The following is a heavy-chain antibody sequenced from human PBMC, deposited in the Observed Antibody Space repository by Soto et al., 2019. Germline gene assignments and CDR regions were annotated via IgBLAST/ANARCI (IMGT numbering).Heavy chain of an antibody. CDR1: GDSFNDYY. Sequence: ASVKVSCKSSGDSFNDYYLHWVRQAPGQGLEWMGWINPYNGNTNYAQKLQGRVTMTTDTSTSTAYMELRSLRSDDTAVYYCARDGGYSSGWFVYWGQGTLVTVSS. J-gene: IGHJ4*02. CDR3: ARDGGYSSGWFVY. CDR2: INPYNGNT. D-gene: IGHD6-19*01. V-gene: IGHV1-18*04.